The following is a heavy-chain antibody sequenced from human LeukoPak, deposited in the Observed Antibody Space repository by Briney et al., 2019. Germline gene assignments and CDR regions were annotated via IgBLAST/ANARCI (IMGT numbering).Heavy chain of an antibody. Sequence: GGSLRLSCAASGFTFSSYSMNWVRQAPGKGLEWVSSISSSSNYIYYADSVKGRFTISRDNAKNSLYLHMNSLRAEDTAVYFCARDSGTRYCSTTSCYVAGFDYWGQGTLVTVSS. CDR2: ISSSSNYI. D-gene: IGHD2-2*01. CDR3: ARDSGTRYCSTTSCYVAGFDY. CDR1: GFTFSSYS. J-gene: IGHJ4*02. V-gene: IGHV3-21*01.